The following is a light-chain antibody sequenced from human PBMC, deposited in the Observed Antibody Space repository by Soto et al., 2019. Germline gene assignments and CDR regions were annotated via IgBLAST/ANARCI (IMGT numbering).Light chain of an antibody. V-gene: IGLV2-14*03. CDR2: DFI. CDR1: PSDIGELAF. Sequence: QSALTQPASVSGSPGQSITISCTGTPSDIGELAFVSWYQQHPGKVPKLIIYDFINRPSGVSNRFSGSKSANMASLTISGLQTADEADYYCISFTTSRTLVFGGGTKLTVL. J-gene: IGLJ1*01. CDR3: ISFTTSRTLV.